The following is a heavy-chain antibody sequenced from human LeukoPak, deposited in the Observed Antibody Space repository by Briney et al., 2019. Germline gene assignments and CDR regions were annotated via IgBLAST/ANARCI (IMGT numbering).Heavy chain of an antibody. CDR1: GFTFDDYA. CDR3: AKDIHDSSGYSHAFDI. CDR2: ISWNSGSI. D-gene: IGHD3-22*01. J-gene: IGHJ3*02. V-gene: IGHV3-9*01. Sequence: GRSLRLSCAASGFTFDDYAMHWVRQAPGKGLEWVSGISWNSGSIGYADSVKGRFTISRDNAKNSLYLQMNSLRAEDTALYYCAKDIHDSSGYSHAFDIWGQGIMVTVSS.